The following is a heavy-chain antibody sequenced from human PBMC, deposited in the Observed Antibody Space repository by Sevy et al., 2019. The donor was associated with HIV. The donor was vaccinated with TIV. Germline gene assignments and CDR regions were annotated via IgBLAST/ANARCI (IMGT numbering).Heavy chain of an antibody. V-gene: IGHV3-74*01. J-gene: IGHJ4*02. Sequence: GGSLRLSCAASGIMFSSHWIHWVRQAPGKGLVWISQINTDGSGTNYADSVKGRFTISRDNAKNTLYLQMNSLRAEDTAVYYCARGKPGNNGWFYWGQGTLVTVSS. CDR2: INTDGSGT. CDR3: ARGKPGNNGWFY. CDR1: GIMFSSHW. D-gene: IGHD6-19*01.